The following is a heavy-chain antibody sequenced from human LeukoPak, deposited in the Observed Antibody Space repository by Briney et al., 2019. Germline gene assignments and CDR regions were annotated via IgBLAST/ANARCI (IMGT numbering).Heavy chain of an antibody. CDR3: ARAGLLWFGEPRPYFDY. CDR1: GGSISSGDYY. Sequence: PSETLSLTCTVSGGSISSGDYYWSWIRQPPGKGLEWIGYIYYSGSTYYNPSLKSRVTISVDTSKNQFSLKLSSVTAADTAVYYCARAGLLWFGEPRPYFDYWGQGTLVTVSS. D-gene: IGHD3-10*01. J-gene: IGHJ4*02. CDR2: IYYSGST. V-gene: IGHV4-30-4*08.